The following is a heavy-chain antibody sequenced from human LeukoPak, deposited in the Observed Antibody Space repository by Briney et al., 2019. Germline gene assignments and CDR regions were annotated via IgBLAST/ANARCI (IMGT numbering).Heavy chain of an antibody. CDR3: ARQSVAGLH. D-gene: IGHD6-19*01. J-gene: IGHJ4*02. V-gene: IGHV4-61*01. CDR1: GGSVSSGSYY. CDR2: IYYSGST. Sequence: SETLSLTCTVSGGSVSSGSYYWSWIRQPPGKGLEWIGYIYYSGSTNYNPSLKSRVTISVDTSKNQFSLKLSSVTAADTAMYYCARQSVAGLHWGQGTLVTVSS.